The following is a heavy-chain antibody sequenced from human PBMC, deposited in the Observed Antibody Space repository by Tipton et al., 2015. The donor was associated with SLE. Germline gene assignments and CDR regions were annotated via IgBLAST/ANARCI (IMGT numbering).Heavy chain of an antibody. CDR1: GFTFSSYA. CDR2: ISGSGGST. V-gene: IGHV3-23*01. CDR3: AKDPGGYYYMDV. J-gene: IGHJ6*03. D-gene: IGHD3-10*01. Sequence: GSLRLSCAASGFTFSSYAMSWVRQAPGKGLEWVSAISGSGGSTYYADSVKGRFTISRDNSKNTLYLQMNSLRAEDTAVYYCAKDPGGYYYMDVWGKGTTVTVSS.